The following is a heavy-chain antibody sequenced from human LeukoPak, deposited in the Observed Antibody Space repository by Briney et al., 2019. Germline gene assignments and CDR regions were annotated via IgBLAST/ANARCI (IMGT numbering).Heavy chain of an antibody. V-gene: IGHV4-59*12. D-gene: IGHD1-26*01. CDR2: IYYSGST. CDR1: GGSISSYY. Sequence: SETLSLTCTVSGGSISSYYWSWIRQPPGKGLEWIGSIYYSGSTYYNPSLKSRVTISVDTSKNQFSLKLSSVTAADTAVYYCARGRGGGIFDYWGQGTLVTVSS. CDR3: ARGRGGGIFDY. J-gene: IGHJ4*02.